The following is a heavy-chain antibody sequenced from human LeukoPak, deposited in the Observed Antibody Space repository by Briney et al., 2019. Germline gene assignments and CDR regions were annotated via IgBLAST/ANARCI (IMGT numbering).Heavy chain of an antibody. Sequence: GESLRLSCTASGFTFGDYAMSWVRQAPGKGLEWVGFIRSKAYGGTTEYAASVKGRFTISRDDSKSIAYLQMNSLKTEDTAVYYCTRDKVVVVAATKGDYYYGMDVWGKGTTVTVSS. CDR1: GFTFGDYA. V-gene: IGHV3-49*04. CDR3: TRDKVVVVAATKGDYYYGMDV. J-gene: IGHJ6*04. D-gene: IGHD2-15*01. CDR2: IRSKAYGGTT.